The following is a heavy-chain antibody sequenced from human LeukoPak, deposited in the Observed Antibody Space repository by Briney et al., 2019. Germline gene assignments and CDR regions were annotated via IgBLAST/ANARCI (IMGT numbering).Heavy chain of an antibody. CDR2: IYHSGST. V-gene: IGHV4-38-2*01. CDR1: GYSISSGYY. CDR3: ATSTYYYGSGSPPGVDY. J-gene: IGHJ4*02. Sequence: PSETLSLTCAVSGYSISSGYYWGWTRQPPGKGLEWIGSIYHSGSTYYNPSLKSRVTISVDTSKNQFSLKLSSVTAADTAVYYCATSTYYYGSGSPPGVDYWGQGTLVTVSS. D-gene: IGHD3-10*01.